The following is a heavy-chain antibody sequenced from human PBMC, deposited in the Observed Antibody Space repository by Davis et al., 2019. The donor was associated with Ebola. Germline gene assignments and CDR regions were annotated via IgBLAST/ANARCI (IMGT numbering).Heavy chain of an antibody. J-gene: IGHJ4*02. CDR2: IHDNGDT. V-gene: IGHV4-59*01. CDR3: ARGAGAGGI. Sequence: MPSETLSLTCTVSGGSISSYYWSWIRQPPGKGLEWIGYIHDNGDTKSNPSLKSRVTISVDTSKNQFSLKLSSVTAADTAVYYCARGAGAGGIWGQGTLVTVSS. CDR1: GGSISSYY. D-gene: IGHD1-26*01.